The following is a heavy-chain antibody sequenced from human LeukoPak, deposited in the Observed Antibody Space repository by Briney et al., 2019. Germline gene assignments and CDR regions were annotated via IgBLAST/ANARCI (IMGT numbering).Heavy chain of an antibody. CDR1: GFIFTNYF. J-gene: IGHJ4*02. Sequence: GGSLRLSCAASGFIFTNYFMSWVRQAPGKGLEWVASIKHDGSEKYYVDSVRGRFTISRDNTMNSLYLQMSSLRAEDTAVYYCATDRGWRTSGYYLYYFEYWGQGTLVTYYS. CDR2: IKHDGSEK. D-gene: IGHD3-3*01. V-gene: IGHV3-7*01. CDR3: ATDRGWRTSGYYLYYFEY.